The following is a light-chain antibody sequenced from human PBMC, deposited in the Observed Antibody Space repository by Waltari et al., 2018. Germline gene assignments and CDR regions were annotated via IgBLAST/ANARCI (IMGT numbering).Light chain of an antibody. J-gene: IGKJ2*01. CDR1: QSVSSN. Sequence: EIVMTPSPATLSVSTGERATLSCRASQSVSSNLAWYQQKPGQAPRLLIYGASTRATGIPARFSGSGSGTEFTLTISSMQSEDFAVYYCQQYNNWPPMYTFGQGTKLEIK. V-gene: IGKV3-15*01. CDR3: QQYNNWPPMYT. CDR2: GAS.